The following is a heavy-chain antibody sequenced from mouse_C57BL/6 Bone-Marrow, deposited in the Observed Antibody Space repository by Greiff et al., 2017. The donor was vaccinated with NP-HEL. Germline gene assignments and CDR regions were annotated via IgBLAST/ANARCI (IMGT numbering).Heavy chain of an antibody. V-gene: IGHV1-49*01. CDR1: YFAFMASA. CDR2: FTMYSDAT. Sequence: LKESGAELVRPGSSVKLSCKDSYFAFMASAMHWVKQRPGHGLEWIGSFTMYSDATEYSENFKGKATLTANTSSSTAYMELSSLTSEDSAVYYCASSVDGYYSYAMDYWGQGTSVTVSS. D-gene: IGHD2-3*01. J-gene: IGHJ4*01. CDR3: ASSVDGYYSYAMDY.